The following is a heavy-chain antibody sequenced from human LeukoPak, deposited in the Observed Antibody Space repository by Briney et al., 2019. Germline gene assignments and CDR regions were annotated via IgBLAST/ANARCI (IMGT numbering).Heavy chain of an antibody. CDR1: GFTFSSYA. D-gene: IGHD2-15*01. Sequence: GGSLRLSCAASGFTFSSYAMHWVRQAPGKGLEYVSAISSNGGSTYYANSVKGRFTISRDNSKNTLYLQMGSLRAEDTAVYYCANAKRVGLGYCTGGSCSSFDYWGQGALVTVSS. CDR2: ISSNGGST. CDR3: ANAKRVGLGYCTGGSCSSFDY. V-gene: IGHV3-64*01. J-gene: IGHJ4*02.